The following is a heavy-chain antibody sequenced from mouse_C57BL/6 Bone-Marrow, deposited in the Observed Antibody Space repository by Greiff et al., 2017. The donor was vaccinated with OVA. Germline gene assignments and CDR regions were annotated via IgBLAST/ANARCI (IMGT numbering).Heavy chain of an antibody. CDR3: ARHETAYGLWYFDV. CDR1: GYTFTEYT. D-gene: IGHD1-2*01. J-gene: IGHJ1*03. V-gene: IGHV1-62-2*01. CDR2: FYPGSGRI. Sequence: QVHVKQSGAELVKPGASVKLSCKASGYTFTEYTIHWVKQRSGQGLEWIGWFYPGSGRIKYNEKFKDKATLTADKSSSTVYMELSRLTSEDSAVYFCARHETAYGLWYFDVWGTGTTVTVSS.